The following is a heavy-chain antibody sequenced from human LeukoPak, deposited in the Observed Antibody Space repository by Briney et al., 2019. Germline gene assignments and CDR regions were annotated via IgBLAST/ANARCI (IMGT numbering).Heavy chain of an antibody. CDR3: ARTGYCGSTSCPGSDY. V-gene: IGHV4-39*01. J-gene: IGHJ4*02. Sequence: SETLSLTCTVSGGSISSSSYYWGWIRQPPGKGLEWIGSIYYSGSTYYNPSLRSRVTISVDTSKNQFSLKLSSVTAADTAVYYCARTGYCGSTSCPGSDYWGQGALVTVSS. D-gene: IGHD2-2*01. CDR2: IYYSGST. CDR1: GGSISSSSYY.